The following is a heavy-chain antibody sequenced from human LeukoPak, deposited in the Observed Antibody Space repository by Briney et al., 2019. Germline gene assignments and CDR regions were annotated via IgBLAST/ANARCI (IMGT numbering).Heavy chain of an antibody. Sequence: PGGSLSLSCAASGFTFTTYWMHWVRQAPGKGLEWVSRINPDGSSTTYADSVKGRFTISRDNAKNTLFLQMSSLRAEDTAVYYCARGRYYYDPLDYWGQGTLVTVSS. D-gene: IGHD3-22*01. CDR1: GFTFTTYW. J-gene: IGHJ4*02. CDR2: INPDGSST. V-gene: IGHV3-74*01. CDR3: ARGRYYYDPLDY.